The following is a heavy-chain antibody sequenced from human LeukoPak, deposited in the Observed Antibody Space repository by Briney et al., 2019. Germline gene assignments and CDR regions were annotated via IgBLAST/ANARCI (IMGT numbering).Heavy chain of an antibody. CDR1: GYTFTGYY. CDR2: IIPIFGTA. Sequence: GASVKVSCKASGYTFTGYYMHWVRQAPGQGLEWMGGIIPIFGTANYAQKFQGRVTITADESTSTAYMELSSLRSEDTAVYHCASDSSGWYSYFDYWGQGTLVTVSS. J-gene: IGHJ4*02. D-gene: IGHD6-19*01. V-gene: IGHV1-69*13. CDR3: ASDSSGWYSYFDY.